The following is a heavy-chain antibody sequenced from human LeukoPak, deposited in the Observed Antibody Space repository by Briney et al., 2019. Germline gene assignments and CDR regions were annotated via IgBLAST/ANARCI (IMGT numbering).Heavy chain of an antibody. CDR3: ARLVLMVYAIRELWKFDY. Sequence: SETLSLTCAVSGYSISRGYYWGWIRQPPGKGLEWIGSIYHSGSTYYNPSLKSRVTISVDTSKNQFSLKLSSVTAADTAVYYCARLVLMVYAIRELWKFDYWGPGTLVTVSS. CDR2: IYHSGST. V-gene: IGHV4-38-2*01. CDR1: GYSISRGYY. J-gene: IGHJ4*02. D-gene: IGHD2-8*01.